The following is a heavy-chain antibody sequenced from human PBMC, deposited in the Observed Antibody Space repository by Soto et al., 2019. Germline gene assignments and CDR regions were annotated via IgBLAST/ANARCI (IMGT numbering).Heavy chain of an antibody. V-gene: IGHV4-30-2*01. Sequence: SETLSLTCAVRGGSITIGGYSWSWIRQPPGKGLEWIGYIYHSGSTYYNPSLKSRVTISVDRSKNQFSLKLSSVTAADTAVYYCARTPDIWGQGTMVTVSS. CDR2: IYHSGST. CDR3: ARTPDI. CDR1: GGSITIGGYS. J-gene: IGHJ3*02.